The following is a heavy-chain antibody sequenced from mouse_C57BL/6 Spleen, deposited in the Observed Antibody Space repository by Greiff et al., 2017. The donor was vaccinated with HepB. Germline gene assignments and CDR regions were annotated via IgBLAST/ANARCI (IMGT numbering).Heavy chain of an antibody. J-gene: IGHJ3*01. Sequence: EVQLVESGGVLLMPLGSLTLSCAASGFSFTIYVFSWFRPTPYEMLEWVAPLSSCGSYTYYPDSVKGRFTISRDNAKNTLYLQMSSLKSEDTAMYYCARQPGSSSSFAYWGQGTLVTVSA. CDR1: GFSFTIYV. V-gene: IGHV5-6*01. CDR3: ARQPGSSSSFAY. CDR2: LSSCGSYT. D-gene: IGHD1-1*01.